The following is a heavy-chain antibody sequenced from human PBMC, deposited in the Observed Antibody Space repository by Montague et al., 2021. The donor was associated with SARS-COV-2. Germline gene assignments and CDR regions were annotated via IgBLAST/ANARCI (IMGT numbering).Heavy chain of an antibody. D-gene: IGHD2-21*01. Sequence: SETLSLTCSVSGYSISSGYFWGWIRQPPGKGLEWIGAIYHGGFTHYNPSLKSRLTMSLDTSKNQFSLRLSSVTAADTAIYYCARAYCGGDYNYLYIWFDSWGQGALVTVSS. V-gene: IGHV4-38-2*02. CDR3: ARAYCGGDYNYLYIWFDS. J-gene: IGHJ5*01. CDR2: IYHGGFT. CDR1: GYSISSGYF.